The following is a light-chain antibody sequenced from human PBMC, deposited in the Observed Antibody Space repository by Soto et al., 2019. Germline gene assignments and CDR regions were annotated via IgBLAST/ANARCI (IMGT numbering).Light chain of an antibody. V-gene: IGKV1-27*01. CDR1: QGIDDH. CDR2: TAS. CDR3: QKYNGAPWT. J-gene: IGKJ1*01. Sequence: DIQMTQSQASLSASVGDRVTITCRARQGIDDHLAWYQQKPGKVPKLLIYTASTLQSGVPSRFSGSGSGTDFTLTISSLQPEDVATYYCQKYNGAPWTFGQGKKVEIK.